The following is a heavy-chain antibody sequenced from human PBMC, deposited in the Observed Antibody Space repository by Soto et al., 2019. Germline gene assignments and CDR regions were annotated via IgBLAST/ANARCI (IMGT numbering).Heavy chain of an antibody. CDR1: GFTFTSSA. J-gene: IGHJ4*02. V-gene: IGHV1-58*01. CDR2: IAVGSGHT. Sequence: GASVKVSCKASGFTFTSSAFQWVRQARGQRLEWIGWIAVGSGHTNCAQRFQDRVTLTRDMSTATTYMELSRLTSEDTAIYYCAADATAWQQMVPSDYWGQGTLVTVSS. D-gene: IGHD2-8*01. CDR3: AADATAWQQMVPSDY.